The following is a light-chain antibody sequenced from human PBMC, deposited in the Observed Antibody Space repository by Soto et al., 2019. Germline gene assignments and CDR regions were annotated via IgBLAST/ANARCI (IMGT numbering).Light chain of an antibody. Sequence: ENVLTQSPGTLSLSPGERVTLSCRASQSVDSNSLAWYQQKRGQAPRLLIYDASNRATGIPARFSGSGSGTDFTLTISSLEPEDFAVYYCQQRYNWPITFGPGTRLEIK. V-gene: IGKV3-11*01. CDR2: DAS. CDR3: QQRYNWPIT. J-gene: IGKJ5*01. CDR1: QSVDSNS.